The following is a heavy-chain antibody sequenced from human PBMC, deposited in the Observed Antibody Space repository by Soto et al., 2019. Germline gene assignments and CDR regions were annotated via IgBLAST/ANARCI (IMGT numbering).Heavy chain of an antibody. V-gene: IGHV1-8*01. Sequence: ASVKVSCKASGYTFTSYDINRVRQATGQGLEWMGWMNPNNGNTGYAQKFQGRVTMTRNTSMSTAYMELSSLRSEDTAVYYCARVDCNGGSCYSGDWGQGTLVTVSS. D-gene: IGHD2-15*01. CDR3: ARVDCNGGSCYSGD. CDR2: MNPNNGNT. CDR1: GYTFTSYD. J-gene: IGHJ4*02.